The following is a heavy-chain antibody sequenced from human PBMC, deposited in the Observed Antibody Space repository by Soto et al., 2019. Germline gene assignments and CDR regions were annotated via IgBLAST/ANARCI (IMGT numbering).Heavy chain of an antibody. CDR2: IYYSGST. CDR3: ARDENSGYYSYFDY. V-gene: IGHV4-31*03. D-gene: IGHD3-22*01. CDR1: GGSISSGGYY. Sequence: QVQLQESGPGLVKPSQTLSLTCTVSGGSISSGGYYWSWIRQHPGKGLEWIGYIYYSGSTYYNPSLKSRVTISADTSKNQFSLKLSSVTAADTAVYYCARDENSGYYSYFDYWGQGTLVTVSS. J-gene: IGHJ4*02.